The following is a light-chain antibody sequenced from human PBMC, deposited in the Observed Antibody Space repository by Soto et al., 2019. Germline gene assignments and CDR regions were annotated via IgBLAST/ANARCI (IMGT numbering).Light chain of an antibody. CDR2: GAS. CDR3: QQYAGSRT. V-gene: IGKV3-20*01. CDR1: QSVSSSY. Sequence: EIVLTQSPGTLSLSPVERATLSCMASQSVSSSYLAWYQQKPGQAPRLLIYGASSRATGIPDRFSGSGSGTDFTLTISRLEPEDFAVYYCQQYAGSRTFGQGTKVDIK. J-gene: IGKJ1*01.